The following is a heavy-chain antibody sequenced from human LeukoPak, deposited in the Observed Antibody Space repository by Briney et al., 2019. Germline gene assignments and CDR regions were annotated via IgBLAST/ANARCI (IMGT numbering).Heavy chain of an antibody. D-gene: IGHD6-19*01. CDR1: GDSISTYY. V-gene: IGHV4-59*01. J-gene: IGHJ4*02. CDR2: VYYSGST. Sequence: SETLSLTFTVSGDSISTYYGSWIRQPPGKGLEWVGYVYYSGSTNYNPSLKSRVTISVDTSKTQFSLKLSSVTAADTAVYYCARGSSGLRSFDYWGQGTLVTVSS. CDR3: ARGSSGLRSFDY.